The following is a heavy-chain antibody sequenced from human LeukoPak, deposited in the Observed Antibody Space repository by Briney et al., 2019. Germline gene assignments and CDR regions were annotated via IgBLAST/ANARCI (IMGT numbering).Heavy chain of an antibody. V-gene: IGHV4-34*01. CDR1: GGSFSGYY. CDR3: ARGGDWAYYDFWSGDTPGWFDP. D-gene: IGHD3-3*01. CDR2: INHSGST. Sequence: SETLSLTCAVYGGSFSGYYWSWIRQPPGKGLEWIGEINHSGSTNYNPSLKSRVTISVDTSKNQFSLKLSSVTAADTAVYYCARGGDWAYYDFWSGDTPGWFDPWGQGTLVTVSS. J-gene: IGHJ5*02.